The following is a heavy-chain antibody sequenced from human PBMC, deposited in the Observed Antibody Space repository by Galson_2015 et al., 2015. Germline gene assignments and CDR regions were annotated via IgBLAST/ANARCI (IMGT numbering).Heavy chain of an antibody. J-gene: IGHJ6*02. Sequence: SLRLSCAASGFTFSSYGMHWVRQAPGKGLEWVAVISYDGSNKYYADSVKGRFTISRDNSKNTLYLQMNSLRAEDTAVYYCAKVMQQLVQRNYYYYGMDVWGQGTTVTVSS. V-gene: IGHV3-30*18. CDR3: AKVMQQLVQRNYYYYGMDV. D-gene: IGHD6-6*01. CDR2: ISYDGSNK. CDR1: GFTFSSYG.